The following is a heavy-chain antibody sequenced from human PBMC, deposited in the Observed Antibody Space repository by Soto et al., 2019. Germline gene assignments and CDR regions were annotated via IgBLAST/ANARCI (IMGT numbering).Heavy chain of an antibody. D-gene: IGHD3-16*02. V-gene: IGHV4-59*08. CDR3: ARHRGGVIVSNYWFFDL. J-gene: IGHJ2*01. CDR1: GGSINSYY. CDR2: IYYSGNT. Sequence: QVQLQESGPGLVKPSETLSLTCTVSGGSINSYYWSWIRQPPGKGLEWLGYIYYSGNTNYNPSLESRVTISVDTSKNQFSLKLSSVTAADTAVYYCARHRGGVIVSNYWFFDLWGRGSLVTVSS.